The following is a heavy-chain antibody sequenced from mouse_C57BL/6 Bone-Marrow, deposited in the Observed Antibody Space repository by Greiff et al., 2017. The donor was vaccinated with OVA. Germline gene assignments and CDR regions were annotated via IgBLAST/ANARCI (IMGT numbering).Heavy chain of an antibody. CDR3: ARSPHYYGSRYYAIDY. J-gene: IGHJ4*01. CDR2: IFPGSGST. Sequence: SGPELVKPGASVKISCKASGYTFTDYYINWVKQRPGQGLEWIGWIFPGSGSTYYNEKFKGKATLTVEKSSSTDYMLLSSLTSEVSAVYFCARSPHYYGSRYYAIDYWGPGTSVTVSS. V-gene: IGHV1-75*01. CDR1: GYTFTDYY. D-gene: IGHD1-1*01.